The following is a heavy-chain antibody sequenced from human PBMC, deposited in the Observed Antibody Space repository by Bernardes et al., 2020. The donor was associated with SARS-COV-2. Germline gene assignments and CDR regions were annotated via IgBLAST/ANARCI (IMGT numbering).Heavy chain of an antibody. CDR2: IKRNGGST. J-gene: IGHJ4*02. D-gene: IGHD3-3*01. CDR1: GFKFDDYG. CDR3: VRGYYDGPFDN. Sequence: VGSLSLSCGASGFKFDDYGMSWVRQSPGKGLQWVSGIKRNGGSTGYADFVQGRFTISRDNAKNSLYLQMNSLRAEDTALYHCVRGYYDGPFDNWGQGTLVTVSS. V-gene: IGHV3-20*01.